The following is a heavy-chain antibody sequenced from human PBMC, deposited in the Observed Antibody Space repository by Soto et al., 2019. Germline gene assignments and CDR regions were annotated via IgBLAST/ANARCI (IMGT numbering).Heavy chain of an antibody. D-gene: IGHD3-16*01. V-gene: IGHV3-30-3*01. CDR1: GFTFSSYA. CDR3: ARERGDDSETSLSY. CDR2: ISYDGSNK. Sequence: GGSLRLSCAASGFTFSSYAMHWVRQAPGKGLEWVAVISYDGSNKYYADSVKGRFTISRDNSKNTLYLQMNSLRAEDTAVYYCARERGDDSETSLSYWGQGTLVTVSS. J-gene: IGHJ4*02.